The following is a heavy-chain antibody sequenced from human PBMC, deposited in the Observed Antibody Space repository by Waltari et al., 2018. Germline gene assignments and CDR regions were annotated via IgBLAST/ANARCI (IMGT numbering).Heavy chain of an antibody. V-gene: IGHV3-30*18. CDR1: GFTFSSYG. J-gene: IGHJ4*02. CDR3: AKEGSNYEFDY. D-gene: IGHD4-4*01. CDR2: ISYDGSNK. Sequence: QVQLVESGGGVVQPGRSLRLSCAASGFTFSSYGMHWVRQAPGKGLEWVAVISYDGSNKYYADSVKGRFTISRDNSKNTLYLQMNSLRAEDTAVYYCAKEGSNYEFDYWGQGTLVTVSS.